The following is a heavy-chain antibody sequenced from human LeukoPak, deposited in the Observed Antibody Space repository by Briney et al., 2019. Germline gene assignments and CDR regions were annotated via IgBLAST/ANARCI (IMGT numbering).Heavy chain of an antibody. CDR2: ISGSGGST. CDR3: AKGNWRYFDY. D-gene: IGHD1-1*01. CDR1: GFXFSTYV. V-gene: IGHV3-23*01. J-gene: IGHJ4*02. Sequence: GGSLRLSRAASGFXFSTYVISWVRQAPGKGLEWVCAISGSGGSTYYADSVKGRFTISRDNSKNTLYLQMNSLGADDTAVYYCAKGNWRYFDYWGQGTLVTVSS.